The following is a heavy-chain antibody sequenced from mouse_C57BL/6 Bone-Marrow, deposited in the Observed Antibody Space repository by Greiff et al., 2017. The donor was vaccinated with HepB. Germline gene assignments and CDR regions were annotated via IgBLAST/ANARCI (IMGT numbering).Heavy chain of an antibody. CDR2: IYPSDSET. J-gene: IGHJ4*01. V-gene: IGHV1-61*01. Sequence: VQLQQPGAELVRPGSSVKLSCKASGYTFTSYWLDWVKQRPGQGLEWIGNIYPSDSETHYNQKFKDKATLTVDKSSSTAYMQLSSLTSEDSAVYYCARSGYSYYAMDYWGQGTSVTVSS. D-gene: IGHD2-3*01. CDR1: GYTFTSYW. CDR3: ARSGYSYYAMDY.